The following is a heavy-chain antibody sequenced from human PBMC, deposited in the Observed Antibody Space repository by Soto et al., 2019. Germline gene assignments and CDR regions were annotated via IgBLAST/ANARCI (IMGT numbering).Heavy chain of an antibody. Sequence: GASVKVSCKASGYTFTSYDINWVRQATGRGLEWMGWMNPNSGNTGYAQKFQGRVTMTRNTSISTAYMELSSLRSEDTAVYYCARGPEGYCTNGVCYSPSRYYYYGMDVWGQGTT. V-gene: IGHV1-8*01. D-gene: IGHD2-8*01. CDR1: GYTFTSYD. CDR2: MNPNSGNT. CDR3: ARGPEGYCTNGVCYSPSRYYYYGMDV. J-gene: IGHJ6*02.